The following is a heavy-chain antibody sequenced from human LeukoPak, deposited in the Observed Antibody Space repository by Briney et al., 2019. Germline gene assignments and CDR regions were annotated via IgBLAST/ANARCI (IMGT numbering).Heavy chain of an antibody. J-gene: IGHJ6*03. D-gene: IGHD1-26*01. CDR2: ISAYNGNT. CDR3: AREEEEHYYYMDV. V-gene: IGHV1-18*01. CDR1: GYTFTSYG. Sequence: ASVTVSCKASGYTFTSYGISWVRQAPGQGLEWMGWISAYNGNTNYAQKLQGRVTMTTDTSTCTAYMELRSLRSDDTAVYYCAREEEEHYYYMDVWGKGTTVTVSS.